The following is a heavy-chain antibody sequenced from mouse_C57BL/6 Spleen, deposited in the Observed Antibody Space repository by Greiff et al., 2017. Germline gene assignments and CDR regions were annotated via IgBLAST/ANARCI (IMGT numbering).Heavy chain of an antibody. J-gene: IGHJ3*01. Sequence: QVQLQQSGAELVRPGTSVKVSCKASGYAFTNYLIEWVKQRPGQGLEWIGVINPGSGGTNYNEKFKGKATLTADKSSSTAYMQLSSLTSEDSAVYFCARSYEGWFAYWGQGTLVTVSA. CDR1: GYAFTNYL. CDR2: INPGSGGT. CDR3: ARSYEGWFAY. D-gene: IGHD1-1*01. V-gene: IGHV1-54*01.